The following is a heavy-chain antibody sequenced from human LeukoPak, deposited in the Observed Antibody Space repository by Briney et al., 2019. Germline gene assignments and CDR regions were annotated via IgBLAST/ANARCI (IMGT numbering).Heavy chain of an antibody. D-gene: IGHD3-22*01. CDR1: GGSFSSYG. CDR2: IMPTFDTA. CDR3: ATFYSSGYYYVY. Sequence: GASVKVSCKASGGSFSSYGFSWVRQAPGQGLEWMGGIMPTFDTANYAQKFQGRVTITMDESTSTSYMELRSLRSEDTAVYYFATFYSSGYYYVYWGQGTLVTVSS. V-gene: IGHV1-69*05. J-gene: IGHJ4*02.